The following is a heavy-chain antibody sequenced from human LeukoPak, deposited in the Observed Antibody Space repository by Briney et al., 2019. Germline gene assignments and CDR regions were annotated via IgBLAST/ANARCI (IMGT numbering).Heavy chain of an antibody. CDR3: ARVLRDGYSDY. CDR2: IYSGGST. CDR1: GFTVSSNY. Sequence: GGSLRLSCAASGFTVSSNYMSWVRHAPGKGLEWVSVIYSGGSTYYADSVKGRFTISRDNSKNTLYLQMNSLRAEDTAVYYCARVLRDGYSDYWGQGTLVTVSS. J-gene: IGHJ4*02. D-gene: IGHD5-24*01. V-gene: IGHV3-53*01.